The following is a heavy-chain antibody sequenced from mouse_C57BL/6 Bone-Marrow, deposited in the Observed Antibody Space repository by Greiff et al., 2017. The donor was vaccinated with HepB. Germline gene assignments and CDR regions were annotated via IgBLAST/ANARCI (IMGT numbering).Heavy chain of an antibody. J-gene: IGHJ4*01. CDR2: ISNGGGST. CDR1: GFTFSDYY. CDR3: ARFAMDY. Sequence: EVQRVESGGGLVQPGGSLKLSCAASGFTFSDYYMYWVRQTPEKRLEWVAYISNGGGSTYYPDTVKGRFTISRDNAKNTLYLQMSRLKSEDTAMYYCARFAMDYWGQGTSVTVSS. V-gene: IGHV5-12*01.